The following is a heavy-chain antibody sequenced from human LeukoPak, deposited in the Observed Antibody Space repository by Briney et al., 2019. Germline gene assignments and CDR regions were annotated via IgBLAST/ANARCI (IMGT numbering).Heavy chain of an antibody. CDR3: ARGRVAVATPYYMDV. CDR2: ISSSGSTI. J-gene: IGHJ6*03. V-gene: IGHV3-11*01. CDR1: GFTFSDYY. Sequence: GGSLRLSCAASGFTFSDYYMSWIRQAPGKGLEWVSYISSSGSTINYADSVKGRFTISRDNAKNSLYLQMNSLRAEDTAVYYCARGRVAVATPYYMDVWGKGTTVTVSS. D-gene: IGHD6-19*01.